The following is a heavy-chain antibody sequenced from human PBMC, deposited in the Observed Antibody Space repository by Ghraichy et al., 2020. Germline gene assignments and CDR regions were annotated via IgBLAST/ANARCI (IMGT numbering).Heavy chain of an antibody. D-gene: IGHD5-24*01. J-gene: IGHJ6*03. CDR2: ISGYNGKT. V-gene: IGHV1-18*01. Sequence: ASVKVSCKASGYTFISYGINWVRQAPGQCLEWMGWISGYNGKTKYSQRFQGRVTLTTDTSTSTAYMEVSSLRFDDTAVYYCARSTISSFRSYYMDVWGKGTTVTVSS. CDR1: GYTFISYG. CDR3: ARSTISSFRSYYMDV.